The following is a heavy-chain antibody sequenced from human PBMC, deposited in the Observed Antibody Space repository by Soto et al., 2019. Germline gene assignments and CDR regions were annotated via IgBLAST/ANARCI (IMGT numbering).Heavy chain of an antibody. Sequence: PGESLKISCKGSGYSFTSYWIGWVRQMPGKGLEWMGIIYPGDSDTRYSPSFQGQVTISADKSISTAYLQWSSLKASDTAMYYCARSWGEGAARPGGYYYYGMDVWGQGTTVTVSS. CDR3: ARSWGEGAARPGGYYYYGMDV. CDR1: GYSFTSYW. V-gene: IGHV5-51*01. J-gene: IGHJ6*02. CDR2: IYPGDSDT. D-gene: IGHD6-6*01.